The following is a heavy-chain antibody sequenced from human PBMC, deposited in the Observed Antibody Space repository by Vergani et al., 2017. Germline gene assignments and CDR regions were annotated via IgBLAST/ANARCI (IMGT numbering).Heavy chain of an antibody. V-gene: IGHV3-30*02. CDR3: ATYLRDATDGLADS. D-gene: IGHD2-21*02. Sequence: QVQLVESAGGVVQPGGSLRLSCAASGFTFSNFGMHWIRQAPGKGLEWLAYIGKDGINTRYRDAVTGRFTVSRDKSKDILTLQMDSLRSEDTALYYCATYLRDATDGLADSWGPGTLVIVSS. J-gene: IGHJ4*02. CDR2: IGKDGINT. CDR1: GFTFSNFG.